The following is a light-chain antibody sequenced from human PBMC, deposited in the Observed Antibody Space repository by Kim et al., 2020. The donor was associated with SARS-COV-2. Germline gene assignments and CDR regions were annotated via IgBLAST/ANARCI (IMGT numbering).Light chain of an antibody. V-gene: IGKV3-15*01. J-gene: IGKJ2*01. CDR1: QRVSSN. Sequence: SATPSESATLTCRASQRVSSNLAWYPQTPGQAPRLRINGAAPRDTGIPARFSVSGSGTEVTLTISSIQSEDFAVYFCQQYNNWPYTFGKGTKLEI. CDR2: GAA. CDR3: QQYNNWPYT.